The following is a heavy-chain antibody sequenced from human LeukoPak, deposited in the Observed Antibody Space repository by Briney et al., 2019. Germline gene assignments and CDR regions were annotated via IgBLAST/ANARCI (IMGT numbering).Heavy chain of an antibody. CDR3: ARRQRFLEDYYYLDV. Sequence: PSETLSLTCTVSGGSISSSSYYWGWIRQPPGKGLERIGSIYYSGSTYYNPSLRSRVTISVDTSKNQFSLKVSSVTAADTAMYYCARRQRFLEDYYYLDVWGKGTTVTVSS. V-gene: IGHV4-39*01. J-gene: IGHJ6*03. CDR1: GGSISSSSYY. CDR2: IYYSGST. D-gene: IGHD3-3*01.